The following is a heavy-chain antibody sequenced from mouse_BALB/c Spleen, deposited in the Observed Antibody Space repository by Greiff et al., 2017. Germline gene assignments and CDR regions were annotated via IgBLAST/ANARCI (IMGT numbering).Heavy chain of an antibody. V-gene: IGHV5-6*01. CDR2: ISSGGSYT. Sequence: EVQRVESGGDLVKPGGSLKLSCAASGFTFSSYGMSWVRQTPDKRLEWVATISSGGSYTYYPDSVKGRFTISRDNAKNTLYLQMSSLKSEDTAMYYCARSYGNYENYAMDYWGQGTSVTVSS. D-gene: IGHD2-10*02. CDR1: GFTFSSYG. CDR3: ARSYGNYENYAMDY. J-gene: IGHJ4*01.